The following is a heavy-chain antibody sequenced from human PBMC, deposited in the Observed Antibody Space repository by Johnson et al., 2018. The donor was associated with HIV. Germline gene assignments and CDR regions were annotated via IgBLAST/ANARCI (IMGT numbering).Heavy chain of an antibody. J-gene: IGHJ3*02. D-gene: IGHD4-17*01. CDR2: IRYDGSYK. Sequence: QVQLVESGGGVVQPGGSLRLSCAASGITFSSYGMHWVRQAPGRGLEWVAVIRYDGSYKYYADSVRGRFTISRDNSKNTLYLKMNSLRSEDTTVYYCANDWGEDHGAYHPTTSAFAIWGQGTMFPVPS. V-gene: IGHV3-30*02. CDR1: GITFSSYG. CDR3: ANDWGEDHGAYHPTTSAFAI.